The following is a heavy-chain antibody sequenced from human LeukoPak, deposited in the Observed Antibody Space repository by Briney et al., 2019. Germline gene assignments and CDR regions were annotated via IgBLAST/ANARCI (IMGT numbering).Heavy chain of an antibody. CDR2: IRSKAYGGTT. CDR3: TRVTLWGSYRFDY. J-gene: IGHJ4*02. V-gene: IGHV3-49*04. Sequence: GGSLRLSCVASGLTFSNYGISWVRQAPGKGLEWVGFIRSKAYGGTTEYAASVKGRFTISRDDSKSIAYLQMNSLKTEDTAVYYCTRVTLWGSYRFDYWGQGTLVTVSS. D-gene: IGHD3-16*02. CDR1: GLTFSNYG.